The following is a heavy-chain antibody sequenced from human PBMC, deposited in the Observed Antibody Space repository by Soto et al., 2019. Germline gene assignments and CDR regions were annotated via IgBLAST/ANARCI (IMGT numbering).Heavy chain of an antibody. J-gene: IGHJ4*02. CDR2: IIPIFGTA. CDR3: ARDAKLGKPFYFDY. V-gene: IGHV1-69*13. D-gene: IGHD7-27*01. Sequence: GASVKVSCKASGGTFSSYAISWVRQAPGQGLEWMGGIIPIFGTANYAQKLQGRVTITADESTSTAYMELSSLRSEDTAVYYCARDAKLGKPFYFDYWGQGTLVTVSS. CDR1: GGTFSSYA.